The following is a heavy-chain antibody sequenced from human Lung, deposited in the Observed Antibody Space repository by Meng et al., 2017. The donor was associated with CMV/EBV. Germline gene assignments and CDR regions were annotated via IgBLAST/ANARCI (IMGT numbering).Heavy chain of an antibody. V-gene: IGHV3-7*04. Sequence: FAASVFPCSICWVSWVPRAPGEGVEGVANKNKDGREKYYVASVKGRFTIPRKNPKNPLFLKMNSLGAEDTALFYWARGPGYGGGDYWGQGTLVTVSS. CDR3: ARGPGYGGGDY. CDR1: VFPCSICW. CDR2: KNKDGREK. J-gene: IGHJ4*02. D-gene: IGHD3-10*01.